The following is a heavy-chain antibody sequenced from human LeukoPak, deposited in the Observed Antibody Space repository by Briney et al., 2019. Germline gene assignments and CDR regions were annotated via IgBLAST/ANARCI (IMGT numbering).Heavy chain of an antibody. CDR1: GFTFSSYW. Sequence: SGGSLRLSCAASGFTFSSYWMSWVRQAPGKGLEWVAFIRYDGSNKYYADSVKGRFTISRDNSKNTLYLQMNSLRAEDTAVYYCAKGGVLLWFGELPPDYFDYWGQGTLVTVSS. J-gene: IGHJ4*02. CDR2: IRYDGSNK. V-gene: IGHV3-30*02. CDR3: AKGGVLLWFGELPPDYFDY. D-gene: IGHD3-10*01.